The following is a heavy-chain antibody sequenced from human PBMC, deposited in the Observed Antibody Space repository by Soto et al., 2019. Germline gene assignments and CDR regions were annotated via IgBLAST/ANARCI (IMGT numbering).Heavy chain of an antibody. Sequence: TLSLSGAVSGGSISSGGYYWSWIRQHPGKGLEWIGYIYYSGSTYYNPSLKSRVTISVDTSKNQFSLKLSSVTAADTAVYYCERGDTAMVRGDYFDYWGQGTLVTVYS. CDR2: IYYSGST. CDR1: GGSISSGGYY. D-gene: IGHD5-18*01. J-gene: IGHJ4*02. V-gene: IGHV4-31*11. CDR3: ERGDTAMVRGDYFDY.